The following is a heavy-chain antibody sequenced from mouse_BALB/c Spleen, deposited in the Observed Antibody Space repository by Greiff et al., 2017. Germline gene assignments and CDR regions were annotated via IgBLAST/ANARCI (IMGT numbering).Heavy chain of an antibody. Sequence: VKLVESGPGLVQPSQSLSITCTVSGFSLTSYGVHWVRQSPGKGLEWLGVIWSGGSTDYNAAFISRLSISKDNSKSQVFFKMNSLQANDTAIYYCARNGAIYYGNHWYFDVWGAGTTVTVSS. CDR2: IWSGGST. V-gene: IGHV2-2*02. J-gene: IGHJ1*01. CDR3: ARNGAIYYGNHWYFDV. CDR1: GFSLTSYG. D-gene: IGHD2-1*01.